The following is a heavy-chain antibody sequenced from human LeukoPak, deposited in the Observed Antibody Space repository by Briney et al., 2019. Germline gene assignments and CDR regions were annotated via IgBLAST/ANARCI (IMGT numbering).Heavy chain of an antibody. J-gene: IGHJ3*02. CDR1: GFTFSSYV. CDR2: ISGSGGST. V-gene: IGHV3-23*01. CDR3: AKGNLGLWFGELGDVFDI. Sequence: PGGSLRLSCVASGFTFSSYVMSWVRQAPGKGLEWVSAISGSGGSTNYADSVKGRFTISRDNSKNTLYLQMNSLRAEDTAVYYCAKGNLGLWFGELGDVFDIWGQGTMVTVSS. D-gene: IGHD3-10*01.